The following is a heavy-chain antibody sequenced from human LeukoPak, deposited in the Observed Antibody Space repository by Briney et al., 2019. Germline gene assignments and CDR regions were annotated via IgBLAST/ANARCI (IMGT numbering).Heavy chain of an antibody. J-gene: IGHJ4*02. CDR1: GGSITSYY. CDR2: IYSSGGT. CDR3: ARDPSHNSGYFDF. Sequence: SETLSLTCTVSGGSITSYYWRWIRQAAGKGLEWIGRIYSSGGTNYNPSLKSRATVSVDTSKNQFSLKLNSVTAADTAVYYCARDPSHNSGYFDFWGQGTLVSVPS. V-gene: IGHV4-4*07. D-gene: IGHD6-19*01.